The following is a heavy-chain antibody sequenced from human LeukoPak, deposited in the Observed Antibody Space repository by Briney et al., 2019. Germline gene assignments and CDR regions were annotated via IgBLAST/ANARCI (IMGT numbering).Heavy chain of an antibody. J-gene: IGHJ4*02. D-gene: IGHD1-26*01. V-gene: IGHV3-21*01. CDR3: ARDTRFSGSYQDY. Sequence: GGSLRISCVAPGFTFRDYTMNWGRQAPGKGLEWVSCISGSSGYIYYADSVKGRFTISRDNAKNSLYLQMNSLRAEDTALYYCARDTRFSGSYQDYWGQGTLVTVSS. CDR1: GFTFRDYT. CDR2: ISGSSGYI.